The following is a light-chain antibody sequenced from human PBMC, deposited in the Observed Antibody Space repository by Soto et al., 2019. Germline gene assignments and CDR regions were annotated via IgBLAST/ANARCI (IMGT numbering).Light chain of an antibody. CDR1: QRISSW. CDR2: KAS. Sequence: DIQMTQSPSTLSASVGDRVTITCRASQRISSWLAWYQQRPGKVPRLLIYKASTLESGVPSRFSGSGSGTEFTLTISGLQPDDFATYYCQLYNSPPWTFGQGTKVEIK. J-gene: IGKJ1*01. V-gene: IGKV1-5*03. CDR3: QLYNSPPWT.